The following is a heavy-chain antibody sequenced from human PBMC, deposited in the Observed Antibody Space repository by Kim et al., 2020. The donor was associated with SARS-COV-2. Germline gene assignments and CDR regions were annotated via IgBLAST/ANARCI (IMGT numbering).Heavy chain of an antibody. Sequence: GGSLRLSCAASGFTFITYTMTWVRQAPGKGLEWVSAISGSGGNTYYADSVKGRFTISRDNSRNTLYLQMNSLRAEDTALYYCARGLQMVAGVASHFDYWG. CDR1: GFTFITYT. CDR3: ARGLQMVAGVASHFDY. J-gene: IGHJ4*01. V-gene: IGHV3-23*01. CDR2: ISGSGGNT. D-gene: IGHD2-15*01.